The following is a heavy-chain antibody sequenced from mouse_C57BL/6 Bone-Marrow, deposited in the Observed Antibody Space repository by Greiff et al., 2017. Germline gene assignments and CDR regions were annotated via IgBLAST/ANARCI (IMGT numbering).Heavy chain of an antibody. CDR3: AIFLYYYGSSSFDY. Sequence: QVQLQQPGAELVRPGSSVKLSCKASGYTFTSYWMHWVKQRPIQGLEWIGNIDPSDSETHYNQKFKDKATLTVDKSSSTAYMQLSSLTSEDSAVYYCAIFLYYYGSSSFDYWGQGTTLTVSS. V-gene: IGHV1-52*01. CDR2: IDPSDSET. J-gene: IGHJ2*01. D-gene: IGHD1-1*01. CDR1: GYTFTSYW.